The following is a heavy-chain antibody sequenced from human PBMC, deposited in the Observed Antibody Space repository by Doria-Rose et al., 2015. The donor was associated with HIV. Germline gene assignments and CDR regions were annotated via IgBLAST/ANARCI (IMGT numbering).Heavy chain of an antibody. J-gene: IGHJ4*02. D-gene: IGHD6-13*01. Sequence: SGPVLVKPTETLTLTCTVSGVSLSSPGMGVSWIRQPPGKALEWLANIFSDDERSYQTSLKSRLTISRSTTKSQVVLTMTDMDPVDTATYYCARIKSSRWYHKYYFDSWGQGTLVIVSA. CDR2: IFSDDER. V-gene: IGHV2-26*01. CDR3: ARIKSSRWYHKYYFDS. CDR1: GVSLSSPGMG.